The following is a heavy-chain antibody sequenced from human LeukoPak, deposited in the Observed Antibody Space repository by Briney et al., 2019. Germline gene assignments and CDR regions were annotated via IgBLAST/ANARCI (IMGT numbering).Heavy chain of an antibody. CDR3: AKRKAGGYALDI. CDR1: GFSFDDYA. Sequence: GRSLRLSCVALGFSFDDYAMYWVRQAPGKGLEWVSGISWSSVSIGYADSVKGRFTISRDNAKNSLYLQMNSLKAEDTALYYCAKRKAGGYALDIWGQGTMVTVSS. D-gene: IGHD3-16*01. V-gene: IGHV3-9*01. CDR2: ISWSSVSI. J-gene: IGHJ3*02.